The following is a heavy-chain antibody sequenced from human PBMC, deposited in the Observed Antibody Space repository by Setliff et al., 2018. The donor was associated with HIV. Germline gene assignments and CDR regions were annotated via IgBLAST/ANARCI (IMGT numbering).Heavy chain of an antibody. J-gene: IGHJ3*02. CDR2: IYYSGNT. CDR3: ARDPAVASREVAFDI. CDR1: GGSISSGNNY. V-gene: IGHV4-30-4*08. Sequence: LSETLSLTCTVSGGSISSGNNYWSWIRQPPGKGLEWIAYIYYSGNTYYNPSLKSRATISVDTSKNQFSLKLNSVTVADTAVYYCARDPAVASREVAFDIWGQGTMVTVSS. D-gene: IGHD2-21*01.